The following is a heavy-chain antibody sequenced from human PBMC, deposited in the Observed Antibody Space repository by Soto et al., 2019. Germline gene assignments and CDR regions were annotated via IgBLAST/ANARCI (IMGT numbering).Heavy chain of an antibody. CDR3: ARGFDHALYYYYMDV. CDR1: GGSFSGYY. CDR2: INHSGST. Sequence: SETLSLTCAVYGGSFSGYYWSWIRQPPGKGLEWIGEINHSGSTNYNPSLKSRVTISVDTSKNQFSLKLSSVTAADTAVYYCARGFDHALYYYYMDVWGKGTTVTVSS. J-gene: IGHJ6*03. V-gene: IGHV4-34*01.